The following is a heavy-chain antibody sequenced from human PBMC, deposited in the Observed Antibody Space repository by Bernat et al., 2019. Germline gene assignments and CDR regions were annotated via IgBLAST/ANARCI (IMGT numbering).Heavy chain of an antibody. V-gene: IGHV4-59*01. J-gene: IGHJ5*02. CDR2: IYYSGST. D-gene: IGHD1-26*01. Sequence: QVQLQESGPGLVKPSETLSLTCTVSGGSISSYYWSWIRQPPGKGLEWIGYIYYSGSTNCNPSLKSRVTISVDTSKNQFSLKLSSVTAADTAVYYCARVGSRREWFDPWGQGTLVTVSS. CDR1: GGSISSYY. CDR3: ARVGSRREWFDP.